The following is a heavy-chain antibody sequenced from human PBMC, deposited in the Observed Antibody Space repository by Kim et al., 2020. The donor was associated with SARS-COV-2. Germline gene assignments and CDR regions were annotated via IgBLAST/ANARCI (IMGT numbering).Heavy chain of an antibody. D-gene: IGHD4-17*01. V-gene: IGHV3-33*06. Sequence: GGSLRLSCAASGFTFSSYGMHWVRQAPGKGLEWVAVIWYDGSNKYYADSVKGRFTISRDNSKNTLYLQMNSLRAEDTAVYYCAKDLIYGDYLYYGMDVWGQGTTVTVSS. J-gene: IGHJ6*02. CDR1: GFTFSSYG. CDR3: AKDLIYGDYLYYGMDV. CDR2: IWYDGSNK.